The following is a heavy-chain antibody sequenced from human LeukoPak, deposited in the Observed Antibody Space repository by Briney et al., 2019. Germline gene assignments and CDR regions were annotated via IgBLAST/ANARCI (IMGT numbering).Heavy chain of an antibody. Sequence: GGSLRLSCAASGFTFSSYWMNWARQAPGKGLEWVASINHNGNVNYYVDSVKGRFTISRDNAKNSLYLQTSNLRAEDTAVYFCARGGGLDVWGQGATITDSS. CDR3: ARGGGLDV. D-gene: IGHD3-16*01. CDR2: INHNGNVN. CDR1: GFTFSSYW. J-gene: IGHJ6*02. V-gene: IGHV3-7*03.